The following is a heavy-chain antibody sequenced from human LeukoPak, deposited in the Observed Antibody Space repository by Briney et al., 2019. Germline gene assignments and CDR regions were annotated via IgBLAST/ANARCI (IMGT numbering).Heavy chain of an antibody. D-gene: IGHD3-22*01. CDR3: ARDGYYYDSSGYYYPLDY. J-gene: IGHJ4*02. CDR2: IKQYGNEK. CDR1: GFTFSSYC. Sequence: GGSLRLSCAASGFTFSSYCMSWVRQAPGKGLEWVANIKQYGNEKSYADSVKGRFIISRDNTKKSLYLQMNSLRAEDTAVYYCARDGYYYDSSGYYYPLDYWGQGTLVTVSS. V-gene: IGHV3-7*01.